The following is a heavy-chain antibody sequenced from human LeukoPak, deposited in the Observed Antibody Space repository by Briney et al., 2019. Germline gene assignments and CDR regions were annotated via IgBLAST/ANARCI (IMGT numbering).Heavy chain of an antibody. V-gene: IGHV6-1*01. CDR2: TYYRSKWYN. CDR3: ARDPSYYDFWSGFRDAFDI. D-gene: IGHD3-3*01. CDR1: GDSVSSNSAA. Sequence: SQTLSLTCAISGDSVSSNSAAWNWIRQSPSRGLEWLGRTYYRSKWYNDYAVSVKSRITINPDTSKNQFSLQLNSVTPEDTAVYYCARDPSYYDFWSGFRDAFDIWGHGTMVTVSS. J-gene: IGHJ3*02.